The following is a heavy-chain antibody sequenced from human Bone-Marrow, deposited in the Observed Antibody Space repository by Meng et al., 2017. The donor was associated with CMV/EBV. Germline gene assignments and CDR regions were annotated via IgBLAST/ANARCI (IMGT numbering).Heavy chain of an antibody. D-gene: IGHD2-2*01. J-gene: IGHJ5*02. CDR1: GSSVSYY. CDR2: SYYSESN. V-gene: IGHV4-61*01. Sequence: GSSVSYYWSWIRQNTGKGLEWIGESYYSESNNYNPSLKSRVTISVDTSKNQFSLKLSAVTAADTAVYYCARDRGRRRSSTSNNWFDPWGQGTLVTVSS. CDR3: ARDRGRRRSSTSNNWFDP.